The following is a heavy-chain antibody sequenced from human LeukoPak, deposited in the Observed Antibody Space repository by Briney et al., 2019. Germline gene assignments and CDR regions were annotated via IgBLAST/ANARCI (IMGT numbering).Heavy chain of an antibody. CDR2: IKQDGSEK. Sequence: PGGSLRLSCAASGFTFSSYWMSWVRQAPGKGLEWVANIKQDGSEKYYVDSVKGRFTISRDNSKNTLFLQMNSLRAEDTAVYYCAKVFYYDSSGSHDLEHWGQGTLVTVSS. CDR3: AKVFYYDSSGSHDLEH. CDR1: GFTFSSYW. V-gene: IGHV3-7*03. J-gene: IGHJ4*02. D-gene: IGHD3-22*01.